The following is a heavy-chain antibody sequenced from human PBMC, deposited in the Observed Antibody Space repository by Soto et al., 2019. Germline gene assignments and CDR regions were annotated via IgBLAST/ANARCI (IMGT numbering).Heavy chain of an antibody. Sequence: PGGSLRLSCTGSGVTFSDYGMPWIRQAPGKGLEWVAVIWSHGNKKYEADSVKGRLSISRDNLKNTLYLQMNNLRVEDTAVYFCVRDDNNDDNALDVWGQGTMVTVSS. D-gene: IGHD3-9*01. V-gene: IGHV3-33*01. J-gene: IGHJ3*01. CDR2: IWSHGNKK. CDR3: VRDDNNDDNALDV. CDR1: GVTFSDYG.